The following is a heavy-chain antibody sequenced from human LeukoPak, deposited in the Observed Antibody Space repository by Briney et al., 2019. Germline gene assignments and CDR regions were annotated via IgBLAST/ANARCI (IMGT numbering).Heavy chain of an antibody. CDR1: GHTFTSYG. D-gene: IGHD6-19*01. Sequence: GASVKVSCKASGHTFTSYGISWVRQAPGQGLEWMGWISAYNGNTNYAQKLQGRVTMTTDTSTSTAYMELRSLRFDDTAVYYCARDRIYGWYPSWWFDPWGQGTLVTVSS. V-gene: IGHV1-18*01. J-gene: IGHJ5*02. CDR2: ISAYNGNT. CDR3: ARDRIYGWYPSWWFDP.